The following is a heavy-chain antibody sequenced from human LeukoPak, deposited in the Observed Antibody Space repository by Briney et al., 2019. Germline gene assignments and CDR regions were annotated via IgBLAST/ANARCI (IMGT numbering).Heavy chain of an antibody. Sequence: PSETLSLTCTVSGGSISSYYWSWIRQPPGKGLEWIGYIYTSGSTNYNPSLESRVTISVDTSKNQFSLKLSSVTAADTAVYYCARSGEDQWELLDYWGQGTLVTVSS. D-gene: IGHD1-26*01. CDR2: IYTSGST. CDR1: GGSISSYY. J-gene: IGHJ4*02. V-gene: IGHV4-4*09. CDR3: ARSGEDQWELLDY.